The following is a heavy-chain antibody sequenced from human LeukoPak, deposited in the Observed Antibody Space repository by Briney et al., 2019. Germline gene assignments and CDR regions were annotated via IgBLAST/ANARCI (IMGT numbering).Heavy chain of an antibody. Sequence: GGSLRLSCAASGFTFSDYYMSWIRQAPGKGLEWVGRIKSKTDGGTTDYAAPVKGRFTISRDDSKNTLYLQMNSLKTEDTAVYYCTTASDFWSGYYSRVFLHYYYYMDVWGKGTTVTVSS. J-gene: IGHJ6*03. CDR3: TTASDFWSGYYSRVFLHYYYYMDV. D-gene: IGHD3-3*01. CDR2: IKSKTDGGTT. CDR1: GFTFSDYY. V-gene: IGHV3-15*01.